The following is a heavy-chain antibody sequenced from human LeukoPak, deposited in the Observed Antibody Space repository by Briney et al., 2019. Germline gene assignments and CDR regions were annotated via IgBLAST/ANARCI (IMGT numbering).Heavy chain of an antibody. D-gene: IGHD3-22*01. J-gene: IGHJ4*02. CDR3: ARVASKDYYDSSGYYYY. V-gene: IGHV3-7*01. Sequence: GGSLRLSCAASGFTFSSYWMSWVRQAPGKGLEWEANIKQDGSEKYYVDSVKGRFTISRDNAKNSLYLQMNSLRAEDTAVYYCARVASKDYYDSSGYYYYWGQGTLVTVSS. CDR1: GFTFSSYW. CDR2: IKQDGSEK.